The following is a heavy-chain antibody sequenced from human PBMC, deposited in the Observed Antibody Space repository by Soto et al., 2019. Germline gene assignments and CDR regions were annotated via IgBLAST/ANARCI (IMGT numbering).Heavy chain of an antibody. CDR3: ARDHYVYDILTGYGYYYGMDV. CDR1: GGSISSGDYY. J-gene: IGHJ6*02. V-gene: IGHV4-30-4*01. Sequence: QVQLQESGPGLVKPSQTLSLTCTVSGGSISSGDYYWSWIRQPPGKGLEWIGYIYYSGSTSYNPSLKRRVTISVDTSKNQFSLKLSSVTAADTAVYYCARDHYVYDILTGYGYYYGMDVWGQGTTVTVSS. D-gene: IGHD3-9*01. CDR2: IYYSGST.